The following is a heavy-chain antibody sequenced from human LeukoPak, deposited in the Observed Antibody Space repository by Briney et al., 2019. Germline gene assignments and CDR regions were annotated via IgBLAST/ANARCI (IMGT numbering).Heavy chain of an antibody. CDR3: ARYFTGRTWFDP. CDR1: GGSISSGSYY. V-gene: IGHV4-39*01. Sequence: ASETLSLTCTVSGGSISSGSYYWDWIRQPPGKGLEWIGDIYSSGKTNYNPSLRSRVTMTIDPSKNQFSLNLNSVSATDTAVYYCARYFTGRTWFDPWGQGTLVTVSS. CDR2: IYSSGKT. D-gene: IGHD1/OR15-1a*01. J-gene: IGHJ5*02.